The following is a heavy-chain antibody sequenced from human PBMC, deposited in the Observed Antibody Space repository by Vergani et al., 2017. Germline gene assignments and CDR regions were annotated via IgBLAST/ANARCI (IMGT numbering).Heavy chain of an antibody. CDR1: GGSISSSNW. CDR2: IYHSGST. Sequence: QVQLQESGPGLVKPPGTLSLTCAVSGGSISSSNWWSWVRQPPGKGLEWIGEIYHSGSTNYNPSLETRVTISGDTSKNQFSLKLNSVTAADTAVYYCGRVADFYGLGSRLLDLWGQGILVTVSS. J-gene: IGHJ5*02. V-gene: IGHV4-4*03. CDR3: GRVADFYGLGSRLLDL. D-gene: IGHD3-10*01.